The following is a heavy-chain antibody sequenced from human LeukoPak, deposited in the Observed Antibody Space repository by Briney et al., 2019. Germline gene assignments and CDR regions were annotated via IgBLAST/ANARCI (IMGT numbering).Heavy chain of an antibody. D-gene: IGHD5-18*01. Sequence: SETLSLTCAVYGGSFNGYYWSRIRQPPGKGLEWIGEINHSGSTNYNPSLKSRVTISVDTSKNQFSLKLSSVTAADTAVYYCARGVDTAMVSEFDYWGQGTLVTVSS. CDR3: ARGVDTAMVSEFDY. CDR1: GGSFNGYY. V-gene: IGHV4-34*01. CDR2: INHSGST. J-gene: IGHJ4*02.